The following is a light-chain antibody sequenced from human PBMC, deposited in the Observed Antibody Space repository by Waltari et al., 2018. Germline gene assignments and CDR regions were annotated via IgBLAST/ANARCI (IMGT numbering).Light chain of an antibody. Sequence: QSALTQPRSVSGSPGQSVTISCTGTSSDVGGYNYVSWYQQHPGKAPKLMIYDVSKRPSGVPDRFPGSKSGNTASLTISGLQAEDEADYYCCSYAGSYTPFGGGTKLTVL. J-gene: IGLJ2*01. V-gene: IGLV2-11*01. CDR1: SSDVGGYNY. CDR2: DVS. CDR3: CSYAGSYTP.